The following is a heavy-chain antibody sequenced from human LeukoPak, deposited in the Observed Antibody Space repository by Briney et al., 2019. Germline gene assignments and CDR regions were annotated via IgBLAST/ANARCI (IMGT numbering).Heavy chain of an antibody. CDR3: VVTMVRGVIYFDY. CDR2: ISYDGSNK. CDR1: GFTFSSYG. J-gene: IGHJ4*02. Sequence: PGGSLRLSCAASGFTFSSYGMHWVRQAPGKGLEWVAVISYDGSNKYYADSVKGRFTISRDNSKNTLYLQMNSLRAEDTAVYYCVVTMVRGVIYFDYWGQGTLVTVSS. V-gene: IGHV3-30*03. D-gene: IGHD3-10*01.